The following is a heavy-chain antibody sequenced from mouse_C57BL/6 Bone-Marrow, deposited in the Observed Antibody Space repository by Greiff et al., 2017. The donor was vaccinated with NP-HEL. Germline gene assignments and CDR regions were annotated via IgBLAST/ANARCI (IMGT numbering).Heavy chain of an antibody. CDR1: GYTFTSYG. CDR3: ARLSLNYYGAHYAMDY. CDR2: IYPRSGNT. J-gene: IGHJ4*01. D-gene: IGHD1-1*01. V-gene: IGHV1-81*01. Sequence: QVQLQQSGAELARPGASVKLSCKASGYTFTSYGISWVKQRTGQGLEWIGEIYPRSGNTYYNEKFKGKATLTADKSSSTAYMELRSLTSEDTAVYFCARLSLNYYGAHYAMDYWCRGTAVTVSS.